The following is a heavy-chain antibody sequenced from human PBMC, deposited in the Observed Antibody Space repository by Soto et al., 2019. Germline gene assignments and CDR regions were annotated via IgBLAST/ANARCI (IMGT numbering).Heavy chain of an antibody. V-gene: IGHV3-7*01. J-gene: IGHJ4*02. CDR3: ARVGEGYEDY. Sequence: EVQLVDSGGGLVQPGGSLRLSCAASGFNFSNYWMSWVRQAPGKGLEWVASIKEDGNEKYYVDSVKGRFTISRDNARKSLYLQMNSLRAGDTAVYFWARVGEGYEDYWGQGTLVIVSA. CDR2: IKEDGNEK. CDR1: GFNFSNYW. D-gene: IGHD5-12*01.